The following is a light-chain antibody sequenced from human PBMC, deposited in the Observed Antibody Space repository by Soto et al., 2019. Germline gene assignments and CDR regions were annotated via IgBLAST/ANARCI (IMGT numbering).Light chain of an antibody. CDR3: QHSRA. J-gene: IGKJ5*01. CDR1: QSVSSSY. V-gene: IGKV3-20*01. Sequence: EVVLPQSPGPLSLSPCERANLSCRASQSVSSSYVAWYQQKRGQAPRLLMYGASSRATGIPGRGSGSGSGTAFTLPITRLEPEDFVLYYCQHSRAFGQGTRLEIK. CDR2: GAS.